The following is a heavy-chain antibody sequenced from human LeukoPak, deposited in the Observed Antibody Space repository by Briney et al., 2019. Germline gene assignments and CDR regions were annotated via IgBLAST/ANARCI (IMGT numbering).Heavy chain of an antibody. D-gene: IGHD3-22*01. CDR1: GYTFTNCA. J-gene: IGHJ4*02. Sequence: ASVKVSCKASGYTFTNCARNWVRQAPGQGLEWMGWINTNTGNPTYAQGFTGRFVFSLDTSVSTAYLQISSLKAEDTAVYYCARDAYLYYYDSSGYYYYWGQGTLVTVSS. V-gene: IGHV7-4-1*02. CDR2: INTNTGNP. CDR3: ARDAYLYYYDSSGYYYY.